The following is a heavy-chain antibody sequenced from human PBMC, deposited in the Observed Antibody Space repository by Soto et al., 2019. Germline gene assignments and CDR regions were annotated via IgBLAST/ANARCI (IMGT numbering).Heavy chain of an antibody. CDR2: IYYSGST. V-gene: IGHV4-59*01. D-gene: IGHD2-15*01. CDR1: GGSISSYY. Sequence: PSETLSLTCTVSGGSISSYYWSWIRQPPGKGLEWIGYIYYSGSTNYNPSLKSRVTISVDTSKNQFSLKLSSVTAADTAVYYCARAPIAESLNFDYWGQGTLVTVSS. CDR3: ARAPIAESLNFDY. J-gene: IGHJ4*02.